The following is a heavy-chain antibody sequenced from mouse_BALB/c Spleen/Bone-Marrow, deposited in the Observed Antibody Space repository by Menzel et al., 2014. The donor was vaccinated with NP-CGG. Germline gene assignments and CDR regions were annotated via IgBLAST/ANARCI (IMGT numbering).Heavy chain of an antibody. V-gene: IGHV1-69*01. D-gene: IGHD2-1*01. CDR3: AREGYGNSYAMDY. Sequence: QVQLQQSGAELVMPGASVKMSCKASGYTFTDYWMHWVKQRPGQGLEWIGAIDTSDSYTSYNQKFKGKATLTVDESSSTAYMQLSSLTSEDSAVYYCAREGYGNSYAMDYWGQGTSVPVSS. J-gene: IGHJ4*01. CDR2: IDTSDSYT. CDR1: GYTFTDYW.